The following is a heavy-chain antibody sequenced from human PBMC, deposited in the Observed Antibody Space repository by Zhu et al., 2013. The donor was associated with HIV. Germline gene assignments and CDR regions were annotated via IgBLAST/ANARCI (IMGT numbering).Heavy chain of an antibody. CDR1: GYMFTDYY. Sequence: QVQLVQSGAEVKKPGASVKVSCKTSGYMFTDYYLHWVRQAPGQGLEWVGWINPNTGDTKFAEDFQDWVTMTRDTSISTAYLELRRLRSDDTAVYYCARDRGDSSGYYSPNYFGMDVWGPRDHGHRSPQ. V-gene: IGHV1-2*04. D-gene: IGHD3-22*01. CDR2: INPNTGDT. CDR3: ARDRGDSSGYYSPNYFGMDV. J-gene: IGHJ6*01.